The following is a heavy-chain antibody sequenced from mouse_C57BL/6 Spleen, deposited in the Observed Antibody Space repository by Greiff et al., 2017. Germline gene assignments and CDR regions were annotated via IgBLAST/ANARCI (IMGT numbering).Heavy chain of an antibody. CDR2: ISNGGGST. D-gene: IGHD2-4*01. V-gene: IGHV5-12*01. CDR3: ASRIYYDHDGGFAY. Sequence: EVQLVESGGGLVQPGGSLKLSCAASGFTFSDYYMYWVRQTPEKRLEWVAYISNGGGSTYYPDTVKGRFTISRDNAKNTLYLQMSRLKSEDTAMYYCASRIYYDHDGGFAYWGQGTLVTVSA. J-gene: IGHJ3*01. CDR1: GFTFSDYY.